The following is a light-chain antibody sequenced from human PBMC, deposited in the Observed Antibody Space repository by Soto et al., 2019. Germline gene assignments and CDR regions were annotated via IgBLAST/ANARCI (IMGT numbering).Light chain of an antibody. CDR3: QQRSNWPPR. J-gene: IGKJ3*01. CDR2: DAS. V-gene: IGKV3-11*01. Sequence: EIVMTQSPVTLSVSPGERDTLACRASQSVSSNLAWYQQKPGQAPSLLIYDASNRATGIPARFSGSGSGTDFTLTISSLEPEDFAVYYCQQRSNWPPRFGPGTKVDI. CDR1: QSVSSN.